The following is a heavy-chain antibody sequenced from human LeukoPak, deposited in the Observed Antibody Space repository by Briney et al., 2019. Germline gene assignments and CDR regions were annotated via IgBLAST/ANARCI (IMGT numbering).Heavy chain of an antibody. Sequence: PSETLSLTCTVSSGSISSSYYYWGWIRPPPGKGLEWIGSIYYSGSTYYNPSLKSRVTFSVDTSKNQFSLKLSSVTAADTAVYYCARRGDYEFDSWGQGTLVTVSS. CDR1: SGSISSSYYY. CDR2: IYYSGST. J-gene: IGHJ4*02. D-gene: IGHD4-17*01. CDR3: ARRGDYEFDS. V-gene: IGHV4-39*01.